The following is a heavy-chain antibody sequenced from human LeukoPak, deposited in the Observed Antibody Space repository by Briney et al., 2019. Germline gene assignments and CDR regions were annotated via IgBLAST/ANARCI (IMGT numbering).Heavy chain of an antibody. J-gene: IGHJ5*02. CDR1: GYTFTGYY. CDR2: INPNSGGT. CDR3: ARDYYGSGSYYRWFDP. Sequence: ASVKVSCKASGYTFTGYYMHWVRQAPGQGLEWMGWINPNSGGTNYAQKSQGWVTMTRDTSISTAYMELSRLRSDDTAVYYCARDYYGSGSYYRWFDPWGQGTLVTVSS. D-gene: IGHD3-10*01. V-gene: IGHV1-2*04.